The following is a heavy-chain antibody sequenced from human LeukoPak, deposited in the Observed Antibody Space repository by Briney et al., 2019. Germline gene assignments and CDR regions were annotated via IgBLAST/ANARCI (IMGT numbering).Heavy chain of an antibody. D-gene: IGHD1-7*01. CDR1: GGSFSGYY. CDR3: ARGNYSTDY. V-gene: IGHV4-34*01. Sequence: SETLSLTCAVYGGSFSGYYWSWIRQPPGKGLEWIGEINHSGSTNYNPSLKSRVTISVDTSKNQFSLKLSSVTAADTAVYHCARGNYSTDYWGQGTLVTVSS. J-gene: IGHJ4*02. CDR2: INHSGST.